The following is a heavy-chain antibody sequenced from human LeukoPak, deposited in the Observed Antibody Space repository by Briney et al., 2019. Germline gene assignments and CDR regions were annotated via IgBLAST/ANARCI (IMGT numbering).Heavy chain of an antibody. CDR1: GVSISSYF. CDR3: AGEGYGSGSSHFMDV. D-gene: IGHD3-10*01. J-gene: IGHJ6*03. CDR2: IYYIGTT. V-gene: IGHV4-59*01. Sequence: SETLSLTCTVSGVSISSYFWTWIRQAPGKGLEWIGYIYYIGTTNYNPSLKSRATISVDMSKNQFSLKLTSVTAADTAVYYCAGEGYGSGSSHFMDVWGTGTTVTVSS.